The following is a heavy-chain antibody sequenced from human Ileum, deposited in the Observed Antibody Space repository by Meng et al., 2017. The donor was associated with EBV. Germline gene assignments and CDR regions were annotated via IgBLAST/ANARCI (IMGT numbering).Heavy chain of an antibody. CDR2: IHYSGST. J-gene: IGHJ4*02. V-gene: IGHV4-39*07. CDR3: ARTYYYDSSGYAPFDY. D-gene: IGHD3-22*01. CDR1: GGSLSSSSYY. Sequence: QLPLQESGPGLVKPSETLSLTCSVSGGSLSSSSYYWGWIRQPPGKGLEWIGNIHYSGSTYYNPSLKSRVTISVDTSKNQFSLKLRSVTAADTAVYYCARTYYYDSSGYAPFDYWGQGTLVTVSS.